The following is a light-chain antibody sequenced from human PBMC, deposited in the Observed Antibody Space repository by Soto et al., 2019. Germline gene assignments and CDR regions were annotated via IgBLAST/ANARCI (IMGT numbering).Light chain of an antibody. CDR2: GAS. CDR1: QNVNYN. J-gene: IGKJ1*01. CDR3: HQYENWPRT. Sequence: IVMTQSPVTLSVSPGERATLSCRASQNVNYNVGWYQQKPGQAPRLLIFGASARASGVPDRFSGSGSGTEFTLSISSLQSEDFAVYYCHQYENWPRTFGQGTKVEVK. V-gene: IGKV3-15*01.